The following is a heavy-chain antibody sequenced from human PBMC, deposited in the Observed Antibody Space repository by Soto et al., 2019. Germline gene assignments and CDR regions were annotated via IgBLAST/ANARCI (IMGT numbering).Heavy chain of an antibody. D-gene: IGHD4-17*01. CDR1: GFTFSSYA. V-gene: IGHV3-23*01. CDR2: VSDSGDST. J-gene: IGHJ4*02. Sequence: EVQLLESGGGLVQPGGSLRLSCAASGFTFSSYAMNWVRQAPGKGLEWVSGVSDSGDSTYYANSVKGRFTISRDNSKNTLYLQMNSLRVEDTAVYYCAKGMGTVWSGCEGWGQGALVTVSS. CDR3: AKGMGTVWSGCEG.